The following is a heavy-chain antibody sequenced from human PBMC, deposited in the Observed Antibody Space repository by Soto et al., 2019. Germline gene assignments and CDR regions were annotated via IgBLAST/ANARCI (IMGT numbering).Heavy chain of an antibody. CDR1: GFTFSSYA. CDR3: AKDPGPSWNDWDYYYMDV. Sequence: GGSLRLSCAASGFTFSSYAMSWVRQAPGKGLEWVSAISGSGGSTYYADSVKGRFTISRDNSKNTLYLQMNSLRAEDTAVYYCAKDPGPSWNDWDYYYMDVWGKGTTVTVSS. J-gene: IGHJ6*03. CDR2: ISGSGGST. V-gene: IGHV3-23*01. D-gene: IGHD1-1*01.